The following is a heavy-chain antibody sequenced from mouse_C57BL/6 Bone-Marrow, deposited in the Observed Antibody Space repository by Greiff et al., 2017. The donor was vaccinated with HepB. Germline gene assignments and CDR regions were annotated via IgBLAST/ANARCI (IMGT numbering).Heavy chain of an antibody. J-gene: IGHJ2*02. Sequence: VQLVESGAELARPGASVKLSCKASGYTFTSYGISWVKQRTGQGLEWIGEIYPRSGNTYYNEKFKGKATLTADKSSSTAYMELRSLTSDDSAVSFCARGPRTYFDYWGQGTSLTVSS. CDR3: ARGPRTYFDY. D-gene: IGHD2-10*02. V-gene: IGHV1-81*01. CDR2: IYPRSGNT. CDR1: GYTFTSYG.